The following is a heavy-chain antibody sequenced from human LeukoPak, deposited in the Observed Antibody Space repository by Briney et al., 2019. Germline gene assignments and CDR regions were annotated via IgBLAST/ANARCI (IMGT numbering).Heavy chain of an antibody. CDR1: GFTFSDYY. CDR2: ISSSGSTI. V-gene: IGHV3-11*04. J-gene: IGHJ3*02. D-gene: IGHD1-26*01. Sequence: GGSLRLSCAASGFTFSDYYMSWIRQAPGKGLEWVSYISSSGSTIYYADSVKGRFTISRDNSKNTLSLQMISLRAEDTAVYYCAKTTIVGVTVDAFDIWGQGTMVTVSS. CDR3: AKTTIVGVTVDAFDI.